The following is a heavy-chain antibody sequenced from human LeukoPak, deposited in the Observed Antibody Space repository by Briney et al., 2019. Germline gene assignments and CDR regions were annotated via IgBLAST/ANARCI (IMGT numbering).Heavy chain of an antibody. CDR1: GFTFSRYS. CDR2: ISSSSSYI. CDR3: ARASLGGGDY. J-gene: IGHJ4*02. V-gene: IGHV3-21*01. D-gene: IGHD2-15*01. Sequence: GGSLRLSCAASGFTFSRYSMSWVRQAPGKGLEWVSSISSSSSYIYYADSVKGRFTISRDNAKNSLYLQMNSLRAEDTAVYYCARASLGGGDYWGQGTLVTVSS.